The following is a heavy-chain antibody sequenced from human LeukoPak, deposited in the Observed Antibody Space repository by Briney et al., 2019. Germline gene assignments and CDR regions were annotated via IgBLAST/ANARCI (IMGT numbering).Heavy chain of an antibody. Sequence: SETLSLTCTVSGGSISSYYWSWIRQPPGKGPEWIGYISYSGSTNYNPSLKSRVTISVDTSKSQFSLKLSSVTAADTAGYYCARGGSGSFYWGQGTLVTVSS. CDR1: GGSISSYY. V-gene: IGHV4-59*01. CDR3: ARGGSGSFY. CDR2: ISYSGST. J-gene: IGHJ4*02. D-gene: IGHD3-10*01.